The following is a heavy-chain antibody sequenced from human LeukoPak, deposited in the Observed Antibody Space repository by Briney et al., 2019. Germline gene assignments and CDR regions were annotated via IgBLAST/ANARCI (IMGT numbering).Heavy chain of an antibody. J-gene: IGHJ4*02. D-gene: IGHD2-2*01. CDR1: GASISSFD. CDR3: ARDKAKYCSSTSCPRLFDY. V-gene: IGHV4-59*12. CDR2: ISSSGST. Sequence: SETLSLTCTVSGASISSFDWTRIRQPPGKGLEWIGYISSSGSTKYNPSLQSRVTISVDTSKTQFSLKLSSVTAADTAVYYCARDKAKYCSSTSCPRLFDYWGQGTLVTVSS.